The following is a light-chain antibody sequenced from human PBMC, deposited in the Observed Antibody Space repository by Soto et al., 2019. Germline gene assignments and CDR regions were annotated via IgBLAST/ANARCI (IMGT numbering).Light chain of an antibody. J-gene: IGKJ4*01. CDR3: EQLNSYPLT. Sequence: DIQLTQSPSFLSASVGDRVTITCRASQGISSYLAWYQQKPGKAPKILIYAASTLQSGVPSRCSGSGSGTEFTLTFSSLQPEDFATYYWEQLNSYPLTFGGGNKVEIK. V-gene: IGKV1-9*01. CDR2: AAS. CDR1: QGISSY.